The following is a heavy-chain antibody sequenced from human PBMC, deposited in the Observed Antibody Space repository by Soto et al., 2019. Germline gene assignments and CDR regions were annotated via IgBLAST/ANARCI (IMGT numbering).Heavy chain of an antibody. D-gene: IGHD1-26*01. CDR1: GYIFTSYD. CDR2: MNPNTGNT. Sequence: QVQLLQSGAEVKKPGASVKVSCKASGYIFTSYDINWVRQATGQGLEWMGWMNPNTGNTGYAQKFQGKGTMTVNISITTAYMELYSLRSEDTAVYYCARGRIEGGTTDVWGQGTTVTVSS. V-gene: IGHV1-8*01. CDR3: ARGRIEGGTTDV. J-gene: IGHJ6*02.